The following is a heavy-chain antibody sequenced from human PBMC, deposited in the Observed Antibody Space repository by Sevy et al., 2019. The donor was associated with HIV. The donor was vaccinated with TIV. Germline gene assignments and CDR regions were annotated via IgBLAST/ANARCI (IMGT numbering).Heavy chain of an antibody. D-gene: IGHD3-16*01. CDR3: AREVGGFNWRPYYFDS. CDR1: GFRFTDYW. V-gene: IGHV3-7*01. J-gene: IGHJ4*02. Sequence: GGSLRLSCAASGFRFTDYWMSWVRQTPGKGLEWVATIKQDESEKYYVDSVKGRFVISRDNGKTSVSLQMNGLGVEDTAFYYCAREVGGFNWRPYYFDSWGQGTLVTVSS. CDR2: IKQDESEK.